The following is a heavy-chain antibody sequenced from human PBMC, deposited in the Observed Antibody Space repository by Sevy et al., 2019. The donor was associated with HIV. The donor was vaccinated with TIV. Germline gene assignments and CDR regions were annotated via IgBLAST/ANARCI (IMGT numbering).Heavy chain of an antibody. CDR2: IWYDGSNK. CDR3: ARDRSFLDY. CDR1: GFTFSSYG. J-gene: IGHJ4*02. Sequence: GGSLRLSCAASGFTFSSYGMHWVRQAPGKGLEWLAVIWYDGSNKYYADSVKGRFTISRDNSKNTLYLQMNSLRAEDTAVYYCARDRSFLDYWGQGTLVTVSS. V-gene: IGHV3-33*01.